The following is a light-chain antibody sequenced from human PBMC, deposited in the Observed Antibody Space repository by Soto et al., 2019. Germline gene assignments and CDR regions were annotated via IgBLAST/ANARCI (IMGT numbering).Light chain of an antibody. V-gene: IGLV2-23*01. Sequence: QSALTQPASVSGSPGQSITISCTGTSSDVGSYNLVSWYQQHPGKAPKLMIYEGSKRPSGVSNRFSGSKSGNRASLTISGLQAEDEADYYCCSYAGSSTLVFGGGTQLTVL. J-gene: IGLJ2*01. CDR2: EGS. CDR1: SSDVGSYNL. CDR3: CSYAGSSTLV.